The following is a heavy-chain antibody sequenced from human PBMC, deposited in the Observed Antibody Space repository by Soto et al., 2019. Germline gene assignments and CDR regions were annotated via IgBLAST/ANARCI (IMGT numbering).Heavy chain of an antibody. CDR3: ARDLSNVVVVAATAYYYYGMDA. V-gene: IGHV1-69*06. D-gene: IGHD2-15*01. CDR1: VGTFSSYA. J-gene: IGHJ6*02. Sequence: SVKVSCKASVGTFSSYAISWVRQAPGQGLEWMGGIIPIFGTANYAQKFQGRVTITADKSTSTAYMELSSLRSEDTAVYYCARDLSNVVVVAATAYYYYGMDAWGQGTTVTVSS. CDR2: IIPIFGTA.